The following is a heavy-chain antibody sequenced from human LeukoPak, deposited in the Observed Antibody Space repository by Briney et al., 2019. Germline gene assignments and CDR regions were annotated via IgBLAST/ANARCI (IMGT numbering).Heavy chain of an antibody. V-gene: IGHV1-2*02. CDR2: IKPDTGVT. CDR3: ARDNNWGPDY. D-gene: IGHD7-27*01. CDR1: GYTFTGHY. J-gene: IGHJ4*02. Sequence: ASVNVSRKASGYTFTGHYMHWVRQAPGQGLEWMGWIKPDTGVTYYAQNFQGRFTMTTDTSISTVYMELSSLRSDDTAVYYCARDNNWGPDYWGEGTLVTVS.